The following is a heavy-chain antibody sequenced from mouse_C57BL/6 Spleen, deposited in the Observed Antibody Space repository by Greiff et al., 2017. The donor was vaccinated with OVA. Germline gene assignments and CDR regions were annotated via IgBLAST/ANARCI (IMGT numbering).Heavy chain of an antibody. J-gene: IGHJ2*01. CDR3: ARGYGNYRSFDY. V-gene: IGHV1-50*01. D-gene: IGHD2-10*02. Sequence: QVQLQQPGAELVKPGASVKLSCKASGYTFTSYWMQWVKQRPGQGLEWIGEIDPSDSYTNYNQKFKGKATLTVDTSSSTAYMQLSSLTSEDSAVYYCARGYGNYRSFDYWGQGTTLTVSS. CDR1: GYTFTSYW. CDR2: IDPSDSYT.